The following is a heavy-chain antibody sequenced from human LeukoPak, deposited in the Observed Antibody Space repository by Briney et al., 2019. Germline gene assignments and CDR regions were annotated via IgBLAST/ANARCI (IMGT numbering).Heavy chain of an antibody. CDR3: ARGIPYDFWSGYSRWYYYYGMDV. J-gene: IGHJ6*02. CDR1: GYTFTSYD. Sequence: ASVKVSCKASGYTFTSYDIKWVRQAPGQGLEWMGWMNPNSGNTGYAQKFQGRVTMTRNTSISTAYMELSSLRSEDTAVYYCARGIPYDFWSGYSRWYYYYGMDVWGQGTTVTVSS. D-gene: IGHD3-3*01. CDR2: MNPNSGNT. V-gene: IGHV1-8*01.